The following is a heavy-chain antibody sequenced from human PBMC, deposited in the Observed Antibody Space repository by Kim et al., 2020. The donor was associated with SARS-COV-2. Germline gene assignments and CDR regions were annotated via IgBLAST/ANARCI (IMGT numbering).Heavy chain of an antibody. Sequence: SETLSLTCTVSGDSVSSESSHWCWIRQPPGKGLEYIGCFHYTGTSYYNPALKGHITILQDTSKNQFSLRLTSVTAADTAVYYCASYRVSVGGSGYWGQGTLVTVSS. CDR1: GDSVSSESSH. J-gene: IGHJ4*02. D-gene: IGHD3-10*01. CDR3: ASYRVSVGGSGY. V-gene: IGHV4-61*01. CDR2: FHYTGTS.